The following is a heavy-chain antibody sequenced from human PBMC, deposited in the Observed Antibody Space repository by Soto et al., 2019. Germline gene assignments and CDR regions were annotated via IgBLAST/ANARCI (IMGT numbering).Heavy chain of an antibody. Sequence: ASVKVSCKVSGDTLTELSMHWVRQAPGKGLEWMGGFDPDSGETNYAQKFQGRVTMTGDTSISTAYMELSRLRSEDTAVYYCARDLKRITIFGVVIPDYYGMDVWGQGTTVTVSS. CDR3: ARDLKRITIFGVVIPDYYGMDV. CDR1: GDTLTELS. D-gene: IGHD3-3*01. CDR2: FDPDSGET. V-gene: IGHV1-24*01. J-gene: IGHJ6*02.